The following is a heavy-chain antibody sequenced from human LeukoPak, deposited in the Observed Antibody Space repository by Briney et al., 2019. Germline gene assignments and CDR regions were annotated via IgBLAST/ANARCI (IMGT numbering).Heavy chain of an antibody. D-gene: IGHD2-2*01. V-gene: IGHV1-8*01. J-gene: IGHJ4*02. CDR2: MNPNSGNT. CDR1: GYTFTSYD. CDR3: ARTCTSCHHFDY. Sequence: ASVKVSCKASGYTFTSYDINWVRQATGQGLEWMGWMNPNSGNTGYAQKFQGRVTMTRNTSISTAYMELSSLRSEDTAVYYRARTCTSCHHFDYWGQGTLVTVSS.